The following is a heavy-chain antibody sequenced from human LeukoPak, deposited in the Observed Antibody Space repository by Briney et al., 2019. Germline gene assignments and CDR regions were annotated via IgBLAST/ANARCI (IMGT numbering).Heavy chain of an antibody. J-gene: IGHJ6*02. CDR3: SRSGLTGMREYERADYYYYGMDL. CDR1: GGSISSYY. D-gene: IGHD2-2*01. V-gene: IGHV4-4*07. Sequence: PSETLSLTCTVSGGSISSYYWSWIRQPAGKGLEWIGRIYTSGSTNYNPSLKSRVTMSVDTSKNQFSLKLTSVTAADTALYYCSRSGLTGMREYERADYYYYGMDLWGQGTAVTV. CDR2: IYTSGST.